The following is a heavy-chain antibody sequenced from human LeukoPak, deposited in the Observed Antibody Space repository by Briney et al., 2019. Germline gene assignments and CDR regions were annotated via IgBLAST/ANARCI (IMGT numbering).Heavy chain of an antibody. V-gene: IGHV4-39*01. Sequence: SETLSLTCIVSGGSISSGSQYWGWIRQPPGKGLEWIGSVYYTGITFSNPSLKRRITIFVDTSNNQFSLGLTSVTAADTAVYYCARHAMLRYFDSPWGQGTLVTVSS. CDR2: VYYTGIT. CDR3: ARHAMLRYFDSP. D-gene: IGHD3-9*01. J-gene: IGHJ5*02. CDR1: GGSISSGSQY.